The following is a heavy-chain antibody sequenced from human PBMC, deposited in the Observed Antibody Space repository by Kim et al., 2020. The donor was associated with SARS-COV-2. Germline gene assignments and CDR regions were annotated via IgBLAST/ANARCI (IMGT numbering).Heavy chain of an antibody. J-gene: IGHJ3*02. V-gene: IGHV3-48*03. CDR1: GFTFSSYE. D-gene: IGHD2-21*02. Sequence: GGSLRLSCAASGFTFSSYEINWVRQAPGKGLEWVAYISEDGTNTYYADSLKGRFIISRDNAKNSLFLQMNSLRAEDTAVYYCARESVTDTDAFGIWGPGTVVTASS. CDR2: ISEDGTNT. CDR3: ARESVTDTDAFGI.